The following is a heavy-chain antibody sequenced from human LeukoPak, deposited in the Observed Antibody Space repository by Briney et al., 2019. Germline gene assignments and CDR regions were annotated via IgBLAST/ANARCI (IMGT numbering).Heavy chain of an antibody. CDR2: IKSKTDGGTT. J-gene: IGHJ4*02. CDR1: GFTFSNAW. Sequence: GGSLRLSCAASGFTFSNAWMSWVRQAPGKGLEWVGRIKSKTDGGTTDYAAPVKGRFTISRDNSKNMLYLQLNSLRGEDTAMYYCAKRGDSSSWTIDYWGQGTPVTVSS. D-gene: IGHD6-13*01. CDR3: AKRGDSSSWTIDY. V-gene: IGHV3-15*01.